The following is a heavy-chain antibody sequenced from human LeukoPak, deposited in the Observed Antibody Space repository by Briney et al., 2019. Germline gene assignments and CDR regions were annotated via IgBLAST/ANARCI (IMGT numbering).Heavy chain of an antibody. Sequence: SETLSLTCTVSGGSISSHYWSWIRQPPGKGLEWIGYIYYSGSTNYNPSLKSRVTISVDTSKNQFSLKLSTVTAADTAVYYCASSFYYYMDVWGRGTTVTVSS. CDR3: ASSFYYYMDV. CDR2: IYYSGST. D-gene: IGHD3-10*01. V-gene: IGHV4-59*11. CDR1: GGSISSHY. J-gene: IGHJ6*03.